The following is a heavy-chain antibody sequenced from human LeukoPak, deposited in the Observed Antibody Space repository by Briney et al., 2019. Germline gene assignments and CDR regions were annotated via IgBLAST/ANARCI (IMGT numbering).Heavy chain of an antibody. D-gene: IGHD1/OR15-1a*01. CDR1: GGSFSSYA. CDR2: IIPIFGTP. J-gene: IGHJ6*03. CDR3: AKQGAVRQDYYMDV. Sequence: AVTVSCKASGGSFSSYAITWVRQAPGQGLEWMGRIIPIFGTPTYAQKFQGRVTITADMGSSTAYLELTSLTSEDTALYFCAKQGAVRQDYYMDVWGNGTTVTVSS. V-gene: IGHV1-69*06.